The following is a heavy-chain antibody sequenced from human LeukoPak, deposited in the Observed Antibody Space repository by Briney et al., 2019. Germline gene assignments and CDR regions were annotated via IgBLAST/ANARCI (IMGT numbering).Heavy chain of an antibody. V-gene: IGHV4-39*01. J-gene: IGHJ5*02. CDR1: GGSISSSSYY. Sequence: SETLSLTCTVSGGSISSSSYYWGWIRQPPGKGLEWIGSIYYSGSTYYNPSLKSRVTISVDTSKNQFSLKLSSVTAADTALYYCARRAVAGFDPWGQGTLVTVSS. D-gene: IGHD6-19*01. CDR2: IYYSGST. CDR3: ARRAVAGFDP.